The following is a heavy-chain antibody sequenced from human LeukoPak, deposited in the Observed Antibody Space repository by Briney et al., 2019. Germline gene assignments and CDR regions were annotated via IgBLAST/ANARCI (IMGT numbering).Heavy chain of an antibody. Sequence: GGSLRLSCAASGFTFSTYSMSWVRQAPGKGLEWVSSISSNSRYIYYADSMRGRFTISRDNAKNSLYLQMNSLRAEDTAVYYCVREAAATLFDYWGQGTLVTVSS. J-gene: IGHJ4*02. D-gene: IGHD1-26*01. CDR1: GFTFSTYS. CDR2: ISSNSRYI. CDR3: VREAAATLFDY. V-gene: IGHV3-21*06.